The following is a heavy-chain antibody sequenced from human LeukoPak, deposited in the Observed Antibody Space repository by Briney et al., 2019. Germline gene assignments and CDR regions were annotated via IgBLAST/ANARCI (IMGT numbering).Heavy chain of an antibody. D-gene: IGHD2-15*01. J-gene: IGHJ4*02. V-gene: IGHV1-2*02. CDR2: INPNSGGT. Sequence: ASVKVSCKASGYTFTGYYMHWVRQAPGQGLEWMGWINPNSGGTNYAQKFQGRVTMTRDTSISTAYMELSRLRSDDTAVYYCARDRGGVVAVAATGYFDYWGQGTLVTVSS. CDR1: GYTFTGYY. CDR3: ARDRGGVVAVAATGYFDY.